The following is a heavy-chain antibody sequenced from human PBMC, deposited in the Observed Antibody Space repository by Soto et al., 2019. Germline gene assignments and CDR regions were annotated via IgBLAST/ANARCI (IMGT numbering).Heavy chain of an antibody. CDR2: IYYSGST. V-gene: IGHV4-31*03. CDR3: ARDRDGYCSGGSCYSGMDV. J-gene: IGHJ6*02. CDR1: GGSISSGGYY. D-gene: IGHD2-15*01. Sequence: QVQLQESGPGLVKPSQTLSLTCTVSGGSISSGGYYWSWIRQHPGKGLEWIGYIYYSGSTYYNPSLKSRVTISVDPSKNQFSLKLSSVTAADTAVYYCARDRDGYCSGGSCYSGMDVWGQGTTVTVSS.